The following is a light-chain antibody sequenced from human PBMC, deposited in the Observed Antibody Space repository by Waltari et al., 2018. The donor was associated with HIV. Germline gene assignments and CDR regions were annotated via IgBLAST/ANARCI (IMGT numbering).Light chain of an antibody. V-gene: IGKV3-20*01. CDR2: GAS. Sequence: EIVLTQSPDTLSLSPGERATLSCRASQRVTSDYLPWYQQKPGQPPRLLINGASTRATGIADRFSGSGSGTDFTLTISRLEPEDFAVYYCQQYGTTPTFGQGTMVEI. CDR1: QRVTSDY. J-gene: IGKJ1*01. CDR3: QQYGTTPT.